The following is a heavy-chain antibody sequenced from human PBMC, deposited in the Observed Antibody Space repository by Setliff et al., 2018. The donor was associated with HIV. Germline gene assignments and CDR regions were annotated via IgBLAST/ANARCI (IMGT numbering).Heavy chain of an antibody. CDR2: ISGDNGDT. CDR1: GYTFSNYG. J-gene: IGHJ6*02. CDR3: ARFMRGIIIRDYYYGMDV. Sequence: VASVKVSCKASGYTFSNYGISWLRQAPGQGPEWMGWISGDNGDTNYAQKFQGRLTMTTDTSTSTAYMELRSLRSDDTAVYYCARFMRGIIIRDYYYGMDVWGQGTTVTVSS. V-gene: IGHV1-18*01. D-gene: IGHD3-10*01.